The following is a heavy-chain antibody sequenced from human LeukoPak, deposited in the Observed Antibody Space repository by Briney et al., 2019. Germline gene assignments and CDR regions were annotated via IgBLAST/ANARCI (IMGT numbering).Heavy chain of an antibody. CDR3: ASPLVDQGGDAFDI. CDR1: GGSISSYY. Sequence: SETLPLTCTVSGGSISSYYWSWIRQPAGKGLEWIGRIYTSGSTNYNPSLKSRVTMSVDTSKNQFSLKLSSVTAADTAVYYCASPLVDQGGDAFDIWGQGTMVTVSS. V-gene: IGHV4-4*07. J-gene: IGHJ3*02. CDR2: IYTSGST. D-gene: IGHD2-8*02.